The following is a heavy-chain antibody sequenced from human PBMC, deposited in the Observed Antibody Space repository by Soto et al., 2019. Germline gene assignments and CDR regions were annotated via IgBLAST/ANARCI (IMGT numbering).Heavy chain of an antibody. V-gene: IGHV3-15*01. CDR1: GITFSNAW. D-gene: IGHD2-2*01. CDR2: IKSITDGGTT. CDR3: STDSADIVVVPATFGMDV. Sequence: LRLSCAASGITFSNAWMTWVRQAPGKGLEWVGRIKSITDGGTTDYAAPVKGRFAISRDDSKDTLYLQMNNLKTEDTAVYHCSTDSADIVVVPATFGMDVWGQGXTVTVSS. J-gene: IGHJ6*02.